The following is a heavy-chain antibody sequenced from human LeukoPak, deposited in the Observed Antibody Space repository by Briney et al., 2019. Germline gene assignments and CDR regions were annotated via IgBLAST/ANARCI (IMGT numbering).Heavy chain of an antibody. D-gene: IGHD6-13*01. CDR2: INHSGST. CDR3: ARGRTYSSSRPPTN. V-gene: IGHV4-34*01. J-gene: IGHJ4*02. CDR1: GGSFSGYY. Sequence: SETRSLTCAVYGGSFSGYYWSWIRQPPGKGLEWFGEINHSGSTNYNPSLKSRVTISVDTSKNQFSLKLSSVTAADTAVYYCARGRTYSSSRPPTNWGQGTLVTVSS.